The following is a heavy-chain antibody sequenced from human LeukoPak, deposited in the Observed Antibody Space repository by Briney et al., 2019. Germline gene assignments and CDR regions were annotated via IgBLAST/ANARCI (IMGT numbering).Heavy chain of an antibody. CDR1: GFTFSSYA. CDR3: ARQIGYSYGYVT. D-gene: IGHD5-18*01. V-gene: IGHV3-66*04. J-gene: IGHJ4*02. Sequence: GGSLRLSCAASGFTFSSYAMSWVRQAPGKGLEWVSVIYSGGSTYYADSVKGRFTISRDNSKNTLYLQMNSLRAEDTAVYYCARQIGYSYGYVTWGQGTLVTVSS. CDR2: IYSGGST.